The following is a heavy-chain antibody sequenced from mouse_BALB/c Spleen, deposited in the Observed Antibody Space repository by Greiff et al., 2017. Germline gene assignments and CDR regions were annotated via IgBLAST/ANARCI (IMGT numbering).Heavy chain of an antibody. D-gene: IGHD1-1*01. Sequence: VQLQQSGPELVKPGASVKMSCKASGYTFTSYVMHWVKQKPGQGLEWIGYIYPYNGGTGYNQKFKSKATLTVDNSSSTAYMELRSLTSEDSAVYYCARSHYGSTDAMDYWGQGTSVTVSS. CDR2: IYPYNGGT. V-gene: IGHV1-14*01. J-gene: IGHJ4*01. CDR1: GYTFTSYV. CDR3: ARSHYGSTDAMDY.